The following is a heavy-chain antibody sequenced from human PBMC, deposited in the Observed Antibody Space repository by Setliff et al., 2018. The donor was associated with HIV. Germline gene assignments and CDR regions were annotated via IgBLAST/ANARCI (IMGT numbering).Heavy chain of an antibody. CDR1: GYSFPTLW. CDR3: ARSMGFKATTRLDF. J-gene: IGHJ4*02. Sequence: GESLKISCQASGYSFPTLWIAWVRQMPGKGLEWMGMVFPDDSDTRYSPSFQGQVSMSADKSINTAYLQWSSLKASDTAVYYCARSMGFKATTRLDFWGPGTLVTVSS. V-gene: IGHV5-51*01. CDR2: VFPDDSDT. D-gene: IGHD3-10*01.